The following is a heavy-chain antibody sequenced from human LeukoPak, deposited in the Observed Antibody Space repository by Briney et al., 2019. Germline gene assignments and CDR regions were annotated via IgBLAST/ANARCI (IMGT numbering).Heavy chain of an antibody. CDR1: GGSISSYY. D-gene: IGHD3-10*01. CDR3: ARVIGDNNWFDP. J-gene: IGHJ5*02. Sequence: SETLSLTCTVSGGSISSYYWSWIRQPPGKGLEWIGYIYSSGSTNYNPSLKSRVIISLDTSKSQFSLKLSSVTAADTAVYYCARVIGDNNWFDPWGQGTLVTVSS. CDR2: IYSSGST. V-gene: IGHV4-59*01.